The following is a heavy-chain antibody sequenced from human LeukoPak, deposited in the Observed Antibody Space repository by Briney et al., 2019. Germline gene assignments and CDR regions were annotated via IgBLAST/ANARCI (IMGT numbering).Heavy chain of an antibody. Sequence: GGSLRLSCAASGFTFSSYSMNWVRQAPGKGLEWVSSISSSSSYIYYADSVKGRFTISRDNAKNSLYLQMNSLRAEDTAVYYCARDRWMSGYSSLDYWGQGTLVTISS. CDR3: ARDRWMSGYSSLDY. CDR1: GFTFSSYS. V-gene: IGHV3-21*01. D-gene: IGHD6-13*01. J-gene: IGHJ4*02. CDR2: ISSSSSYI.